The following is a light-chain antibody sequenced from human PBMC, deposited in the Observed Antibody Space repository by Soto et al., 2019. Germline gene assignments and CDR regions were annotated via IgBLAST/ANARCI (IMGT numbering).Light chain of an antibody. J-gene: IGKJ1*01. CDR2: DAS. Sequence: DIQMTQSPSTLCASVGDTVTVTCRASQSVSGWLAWYQQKPGEAPKLLIYDASALPRGVPSRFSGSGSGTKFTLTITRLEPEDFAVYYCQHYVTSLTTFGQGTKVDI. V-gene: IGKV1-5*01. CDR3: QHYVTSLTT. CDR1: QSVSGW.